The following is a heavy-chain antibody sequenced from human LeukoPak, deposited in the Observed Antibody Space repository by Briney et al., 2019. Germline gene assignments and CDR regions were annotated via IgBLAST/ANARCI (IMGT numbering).Heavy chain of an antibody. V-gene: IGHV3-73*01. J-gene: IGHJ4*02. D-gene: IGHD6-13*01. CDR3: TRDGWSWSHLDY. CDR2: IETKAKNYAT. Sequence: PGRSLRPSCAASGFPFSAFAIDWVRQASGKGLGWVGRIETKAKNYATAYSSSGKGRFIISRDDSKNTAYLQMNSLTTDDTAVHYCTRDGWSWSHLDYWGQGNLVTVSS. CDR1: GFPFSAFA.